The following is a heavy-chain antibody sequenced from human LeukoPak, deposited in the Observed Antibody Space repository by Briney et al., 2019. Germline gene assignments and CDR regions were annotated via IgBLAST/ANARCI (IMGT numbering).Heavy chain of an antibody. Sequence: GGPVRLSCVASGFTFSNYWMIWLRQAPGKGREGVSYITNSGTTIYYADSVKGRFTISRENAKNSLYLQMNSLRAEDTAVYYCARVAYYYDSSGYHLVRDAFDIWGQGTMVTVSS. J-gene: IGHJ3*02. CDR2: ITNSGTTI. CDR3: ARVAYYYDSSGYHLVRDAFDI. D-gene: IGHD3-22*01. V-gene: IGHV3-11*01. CDR1: GFTFSNYW.